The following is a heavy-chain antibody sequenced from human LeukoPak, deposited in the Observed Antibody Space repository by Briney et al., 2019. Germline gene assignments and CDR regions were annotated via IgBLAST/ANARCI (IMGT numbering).Heavy chain of an antibody. CDR2: ISSSGST. CDR1: GHSISSGDYY. Sequence: SETLSLTCTVSGHSISSGDYYWSWIRQPAGKGLKWIGRISSSGSTNYNPSLKSRVTISVDTSKNQFSLKLSSVTAADTAVYFCARGPYSYDSSGAFDIWGQGTMVTVSS. J-gene: IGHJ3*02. CDR3: ARGPYSYDSSGAFDI. V-gene: IGHV4-61*02. D-gene: IGHD3-22*01.